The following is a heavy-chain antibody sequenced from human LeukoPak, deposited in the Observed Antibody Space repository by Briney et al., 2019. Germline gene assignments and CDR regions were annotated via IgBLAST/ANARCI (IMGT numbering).Heavy chain of an antibody. Sequence: PSETLSLTCTVSGGSISSYYWSWIRQPPGKGLEWIGYIYYSGSTNCNPSLKSRVTISVDTSKNQFSLKLSSVTAADTAVYYCARGGGYSSSWRPYYFDYWGQGTLVTVSS. D-gene: IGHD6-13*01. CDR3: ARGGGYSSSWRPYYFDY. CDR1: GGSISSYY. V-gene: IGHV4-59*01. CDR2: IYYSGST. J-gene: IGHJ4*02.